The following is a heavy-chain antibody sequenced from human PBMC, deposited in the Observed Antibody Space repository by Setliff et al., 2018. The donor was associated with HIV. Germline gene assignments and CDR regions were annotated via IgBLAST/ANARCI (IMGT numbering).Heavy chain of an antibody. CDR2: INYRGST. CDR1: GGSISSSSHY. D-gene: IGHD5-12*01. V-gene: IGHV4-39*07. Sequence: SETLSLTCTVSGGSISSSSHYWGWIRQPPGKGLEWIGGINYRGSTYYNPSFRSRVTISVDSSKNQFSLKLSSVTAADTAVYYCARDARWLQFPYFDYWGQGTLVTVSS. J-gene: IGHJ4*01. CDR3: ARDARWLQFPYFDY.